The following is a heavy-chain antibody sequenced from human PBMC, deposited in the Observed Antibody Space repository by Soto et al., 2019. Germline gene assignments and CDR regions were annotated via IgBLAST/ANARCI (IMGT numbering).Heavy chain of an antibody. CDR3: AREGPAPYYYYGMDV. CDR1: GYSFTTYG. V-gene: IGHV1-18*01. J-gene: IGHJ6*02. CDR2: ISAYNGNT. Sequence: QVQLVQSGGEVKKPGASVKVSCKTSGYSFTTYGISWVRQAPGQGLEWMGWISAYNGNTNYAQKLQDRVTMPTATSTSTAYMELRSLRSDDTAVYYCAREGPAPYYYYGMDVWGQGSTVTVSS.